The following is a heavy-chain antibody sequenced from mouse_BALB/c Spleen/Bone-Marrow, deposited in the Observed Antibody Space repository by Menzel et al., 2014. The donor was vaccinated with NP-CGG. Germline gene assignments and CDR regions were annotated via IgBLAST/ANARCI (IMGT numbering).Heavy chain of an antibody. CDR2: VNPYNGGT. D-gene: IGHD2-1*01. Sequence: VHVKQSGPGLVKPGASVKMSCKASGYTFTDYYMDWVKQSHGESFEWIGRVNPYNGGTSYNQKFKGKATLTVDKSSSTAYMELNSLTSEDSAVYYCARGIYYGNYFDYWGQGTTLTVSS. CDR3: ARGIYYGNYFDY. J-gene: IGHJ2*01. V-gene: IGHV1-19*01. CDR1: GYTFTDYY.